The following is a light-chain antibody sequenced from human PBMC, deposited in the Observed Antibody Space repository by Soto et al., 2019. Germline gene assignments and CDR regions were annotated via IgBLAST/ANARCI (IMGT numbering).Light chain of an antibody. CDR1: SSDVGGYNY. Sequence: QSGLTQPRSVSGSPGQSVAISCTGTSSDVGGYNYVSWYQQYPGKAPKLMIYDVNKWPSGVPDRFSGSKSGNTASLTISGLQAEDEADYYCSSYAGSNTWAFGGGTKLTVL. J-gene: IGLJ3*02. V-gene: IGLV2-11*01. CDR3: SSYAGSNTWA. CDR2: DVN.